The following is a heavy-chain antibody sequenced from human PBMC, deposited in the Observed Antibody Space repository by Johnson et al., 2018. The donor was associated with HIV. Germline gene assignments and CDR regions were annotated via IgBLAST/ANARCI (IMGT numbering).Heavy chain of an antibody. CDR2: MSYDGSKE. V-gene: IGHV3-30-3*01. Sequence: QVQLVESGGGVVQPGRSLRLSCAASGFSLSDYAIHWVRQAPVKGLEWVGVMSYDGSKENYADSVKGRFTISRDNSKNTVYLQMNTLRPEDTAVYYCAKDMGGDRNAFDIWGQGTMVTVSS. D-gene: IGHD1-26*01. CDR1: GFSLSDYA. CDR3: AKDMGGDRNAFDI. J-gene: IGHJ3*02.